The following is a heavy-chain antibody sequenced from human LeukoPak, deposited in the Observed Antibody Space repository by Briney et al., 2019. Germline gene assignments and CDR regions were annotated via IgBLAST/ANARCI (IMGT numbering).Heavy chain of an antibody. CDR3: ARASSSSGPLNTPYYYYYGMDV. V-gene: IGHV4-59*01. CDR2: IYYSGST. Sequence: PSETLSLTCTVSGGSISSYYWSWIRQPPGKGLEWIGYIYYSGSTNYNPSLKSRVAISVDTSKNQFSLKLSSVTAADTAVYYCARASSSSGPLNTPYYYYYGMDVWGQGTTVTVSS. J-gene: IGHJ6*02. CDR1: GGSISSYY. D-gene: IGHD6-13*01.